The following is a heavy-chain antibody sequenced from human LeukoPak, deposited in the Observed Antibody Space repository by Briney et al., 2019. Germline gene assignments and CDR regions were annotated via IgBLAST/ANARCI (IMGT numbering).Heavy chain of an antibody. CDR3: ARARYQDTKVGYFDY. V-gene: IGHV1-2*02. Sequence: ASVKVSRKASGYTFTGYYVHWVRQAPGQGLEWMGWISPNSGGTKYAQKFQGRVTMTRDTSISTAYVELSSLRSDDAAVYYCARARYQDTKVGYFDYWGQGSLGTVRS. J-gene: IGHJ4*02. CDR1: GYTFTGYY. D-gene: IGHD5-18*01. CDR2: ISPNSGGT.